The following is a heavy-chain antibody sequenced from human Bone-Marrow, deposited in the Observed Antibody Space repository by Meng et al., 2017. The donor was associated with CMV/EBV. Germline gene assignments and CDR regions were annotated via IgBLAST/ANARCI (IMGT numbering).Heavy chain of an antibody. V-gene: IGHV1-2*02. CDR3: ARDKVASSGWYDY. CDR1: GYTFTGYY. J-gene: IGHJ4*02. D-gene: IGHD6-19*01. CDR2: INPNSGGT. Sequence: QVQQVQSGAGVKKPGATVKVSCKASGYTFTGYYMHWVRQAPGQGLEWMGWINPNSGGTNYAQKFQGRVTMTRDTSISTAYMELSRLRSDDTAVYYCARDKVASSGWYDYWGQGTLVTVSS.